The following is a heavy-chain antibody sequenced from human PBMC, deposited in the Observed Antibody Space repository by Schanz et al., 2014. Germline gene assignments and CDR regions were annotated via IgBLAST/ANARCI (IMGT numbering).Heavy chain of an antibody. CDR2: ITGASDHI. J-gene: IGHJ4*02. CDR3: AKKVPAYKPFDS. V-gene: IGHV3-23*04. CDR1: GFIFGSSV. Sequence: EVQLVQSGGGLVQPGGSLRLSCAASGFIFGSSVMAWVRQAPGKGLEWVSGITGASDHIDYAESVKGRFTISRDNSKNTLYLQMDSLRAEDTAVYFCAKKVPAYKPFDSWGQGTLVNVSA. D-gene: IGHD1-1*01.